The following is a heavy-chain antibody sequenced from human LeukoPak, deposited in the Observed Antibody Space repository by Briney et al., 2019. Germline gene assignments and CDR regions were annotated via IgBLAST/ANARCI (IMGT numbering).Heavy chain of an antibody. Sequence: PSETLSLTCTVSGGSISSSSYYWGWIRQPPGKGLEWIGSIYYSGSTYYNPSLKSRVTISVDTSKNQFSLKLSSVTAADTAVYYCVRRGAVTTEYYFDYWGQGTLVTVSS. J-gene: IGHJ4*02. D-gene: IGHD4-17*01. CDR3: VRRGAVTTEYYFDY. CDR1: GGSISSSSYY. V-gene: IGHV4-39*01. CDR2: IYYSGST.